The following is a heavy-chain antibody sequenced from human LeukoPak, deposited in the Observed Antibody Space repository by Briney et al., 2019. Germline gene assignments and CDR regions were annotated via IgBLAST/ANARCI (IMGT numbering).Heavy chain of an antibody. CDR3: AKGPGETAAADYWYFDL. D-gene: IGHD5-18*01. V-gene: IGHV3-7*01. CDR2: IKQDGSEK. Sequence: GGSLRLSCAASGFTFSSYWVSWVRQAPGKGLEWVANIKQDGSEKYYVDSVKGRFTISRDNAKNSLYLQMNSLRAEDTAVYYCAKGPGETAAADYWYFDLWGRGTLVTVSS. CDR1: GFTFSSYW. J-gene: IGHJ2*01.